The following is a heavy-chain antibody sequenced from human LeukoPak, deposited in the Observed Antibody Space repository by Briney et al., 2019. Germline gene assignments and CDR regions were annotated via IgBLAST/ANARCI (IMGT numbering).Heavy chain of an antibody. CDR3: ARGKYQISSFYTRGKCYPGAFDI. D-gene: IGHD2-8*02. V-gene: IGHV4-59*01. Sequence: SETLSLTCTVSGGSISNYYWSWIRQPPGKGLEWSGFIYYSGSTNSNPSLKSRVSISVDTSKNQLSLKLSSVTAADTAVYYCARGKYQISSFYTRGKCYPGAFDIWGRGTMATVSS. CDR1: GGSISNYY. CDR2: IYYSGST. J-gene: IGHJ3*02.